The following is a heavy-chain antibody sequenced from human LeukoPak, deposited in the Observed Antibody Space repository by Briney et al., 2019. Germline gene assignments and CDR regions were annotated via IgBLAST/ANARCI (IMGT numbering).Heavy chain of an antibody. D-gene: IGHD6-19*01. CDR3: AREAAVAGTGDY. J-gene: IGHJ4*02. V-gene: IGHV1-2*02. Sequence: GASVKVSCKASGYAFTGYYMHWVRQAPGQGLEWMGWINPNSGGTNYAQKFQGRVTMTRDTSISTAYMELSRLRSDDTAVYYCAREAAVAGTGDYWGQGTLVTVSS. CDR2: INPNSGGT. CDR1: GYAFTGYY.